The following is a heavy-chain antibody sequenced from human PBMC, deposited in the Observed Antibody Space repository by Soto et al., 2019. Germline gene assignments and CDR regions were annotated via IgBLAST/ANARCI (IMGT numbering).Heavy chain of an antibody. Sequence: GLEWMGWMNPNSGNTGYAQKFQGRVTMTRNTSISTAYMELSSLRSEDTAVYYCARGCRGSMITFGGVIVTLFDLRGHGTLV. V-gene: IGHV1-8*01. D-gene: IGHD3-16*02. J-gene: IGHJ5*02. CDR3: ARGCRGSMITFGGVIVTLFDL. CDR2: MNPNSGNT.